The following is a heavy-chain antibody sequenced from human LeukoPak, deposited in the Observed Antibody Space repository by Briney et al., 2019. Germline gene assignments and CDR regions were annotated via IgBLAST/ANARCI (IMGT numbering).Heavy chain of an antibody. Sequence: GGSPRLSCAASGFTFSHYLMHWVRHAPGKGLVWVSRINSDESNTNSYADSVKGRFIISRDNAKNTLYLQMNSLRAEDTAVYFCGRGGNGIDIWGQGTTVIVSS. V-gene: IGHV3-74*01. CDR1: GFTFSHYL. D-gene: IGHD2-8*01. CDR3: GRGGNGIDI. J-gene: IGHJ3*02. CDR2: INSDESNT.